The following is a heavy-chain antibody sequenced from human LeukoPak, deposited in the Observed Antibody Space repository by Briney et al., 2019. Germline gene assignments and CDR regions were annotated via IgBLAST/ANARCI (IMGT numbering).Heavy chain of an antibody. V-gene: IGHV3-11*01. J-gene: IGHJ4*02. D-gene: IGHD1-7*01. CDR2: ISSTDNTI. Sequence: GGSLRLSCAASGFTFSDYYMSWIRQAPGKGLEWVSYISSTDNTIYYADSVRGRFTISRDNAKNSLYLQMNSLRADDTAVYYCAREVELRPFDYWGQGTLVTVSS. CDR1: GFTFSDYY. CDR3: AREVELRPFDY.